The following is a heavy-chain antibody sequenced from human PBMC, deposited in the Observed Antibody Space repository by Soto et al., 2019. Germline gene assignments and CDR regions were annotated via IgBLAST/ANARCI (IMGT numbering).Heavy chain of an antibody. CDR1: GGSISSGDYY. CDR2: IYYSGST. J-gene: IGHJ5*02. Sequence: QVQLQESGPGLVKPSQTLSLTCTVSGGSISSGDYYWSWIRQPPGKGLEWIGYIYYSGSTYYNPSRKSRVTISVDPSKDQFSLKLSSVTAADTAVYYCARVNSGSYEKGSWGQGTLVTVSS. V-gene: IGHV4-30-4*01. CDR3: ARVNSGSYEKGS. D-gene: IGHD1-26*01.